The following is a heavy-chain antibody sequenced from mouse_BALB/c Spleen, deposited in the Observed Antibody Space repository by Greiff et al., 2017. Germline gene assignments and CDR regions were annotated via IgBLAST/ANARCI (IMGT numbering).Heavy chain of an antibody. J-gene: IGHJ1*01. Sequence: QVHVKQSGAELVRPGTSVKVSCKASGYAFTNYLIEWVKQRPGQGLEWIGVINPGSGGTNYNEKFKGKATLTADKSSSTAYMQLSSLTSDDSAVYFCARYYGSSNWYFDVWGAGTTVTVSS. CDR2: INPGSGGT. CDR3: ARYYGSSNWYFDV. D-gene: IGHD1-1*01. V-gene: IGHV1-54*01. CDR1: GYAFTNYL.